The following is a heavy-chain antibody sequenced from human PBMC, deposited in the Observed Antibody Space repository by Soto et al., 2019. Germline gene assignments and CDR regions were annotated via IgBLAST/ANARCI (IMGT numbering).Heavy chain of an antibody. D-gene: IGHD3-16*01. CDR3: ARAYEGDYFDY. Sequence: QVQQVESGGGVVQPGRSLRLSCAASGFTFSSYAMHWVRQAPGKGLEWVAVISYDGSNKYYADSVKGRFTISRDNSKNTLYLQMNSLRAEDTAVYYCARAYEGDYFDYWGQGTLVTVS. J-gene: IGHJ4*02. CDR1: GFTFSSYA. CDR2: ISYDGSNK. V-gene: IGHV3-30-3*01.